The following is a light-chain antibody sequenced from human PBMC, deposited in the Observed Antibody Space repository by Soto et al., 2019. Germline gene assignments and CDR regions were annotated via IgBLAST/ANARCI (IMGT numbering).Light chain of an antibody. J-gene: IGKJ5*01. CDR3: QHYDNLPSVT. Sequence: DIQMTQSPSSLSAFVGDRVTITCRASDSIGKNLNWYQQKPGKAPKLLIYDASNLETGVPSRFSGSGSGTDFTFTISRLQPEDIATYYCQHYDNLPSVTFGQGTRLEIK. CDR2: DAS. V-gene: IGKV1-33*01. CDR1: DSIGKN.